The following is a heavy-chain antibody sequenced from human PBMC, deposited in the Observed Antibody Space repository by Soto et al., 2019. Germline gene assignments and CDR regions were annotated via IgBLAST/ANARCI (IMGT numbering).Heavy chain of an antibody. D-gene: IGHD3-9*01. J-gene: IGHJ4*02. CDR1: GFSFSISP. CDR2: VSYDGTNN. V-gene: IGHV3-30-3*01. Sequence: AGTLTLTCAASGFSFSISPMHWVRQPPGKGPEWVALVSYDGTNNFYADSVKGRITISRDTSKSTLYLQVDSLSPEDAAVYYCARYPKTSGGQDWAFNYFDSWGQGTLVTVSS. CDR3: ARYPKTSGGQDWAFNYFDS.